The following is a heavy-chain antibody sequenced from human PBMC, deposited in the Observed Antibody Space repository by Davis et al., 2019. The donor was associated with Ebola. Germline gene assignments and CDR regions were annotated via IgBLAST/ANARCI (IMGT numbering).Heavy chain of an antibody. Sequence: PGGSLRLSCAASGFTFSTYGMHWVRQAPGKGLEWVAIMSSDGSYKSYTDSVKGRFTISRDNSKKTLYLQMDSLRPEETAVYYCARGDQGYSYGYCFDYWGQGTLVTVSS. J-gene: IGHJ4*02. CDR2: MSSDGSYK. V-gene: IGHV3-30*03. CDR3: ARGDQGYSYGYCFDY. D-gene: IGHD5-18*01. CDR1: GFTFSTYG.